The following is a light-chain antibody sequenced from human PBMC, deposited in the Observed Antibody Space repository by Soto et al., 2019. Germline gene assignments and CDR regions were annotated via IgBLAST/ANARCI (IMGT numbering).Light chain of an antibody. Sequence: QPVLTQPASVSGSPGQSITISCTGTSSDIGAYNYVSWYQQHPGKAPKLMIYDVNIRPSGVSNRFSGSKSGNTASLTISGLQAEDEADYYCTSWTTSTTMIFGGGTRSPS. V-gene: IGLV2-14*03. J-gene: IGLJ2*01. CDR1: SSDIGAYNY. CDR2: DVN. CDR3: TSWTTSTTMI.